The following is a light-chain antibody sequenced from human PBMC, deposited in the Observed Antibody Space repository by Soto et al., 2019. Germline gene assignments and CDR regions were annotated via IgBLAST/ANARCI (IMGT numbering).Light chain of an antibody. CDR1: NSDVGSHNF. CDR3: CSLTNGATWV. J-gene: IGLJ3*02. CDR2: EAS. Sequence: QSALTQPPSVSGSPGQSITISCTGTNSDVGSHNFVSWYQQYPGKAPKLLIYEASKRPSGLSNRFSGSKSGNTASLTISGLQAEDEADYYCCSLTNGATWVFGGGTKVTVL. V-gene: IGLV2-23*01.